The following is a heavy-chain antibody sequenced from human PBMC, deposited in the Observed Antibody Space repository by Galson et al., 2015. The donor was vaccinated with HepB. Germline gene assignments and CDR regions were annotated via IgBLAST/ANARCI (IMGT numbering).Heavy chain of an antibody. CDR2: IYSGGST. CDR3: ARGGLYYFSSGCYGQT. CDR1: GFTVSSNY. V-gene: IGHV3-53*04. J-gene: IGHJ5*02. Sequence: SLRLSCAASGFTVSSNYMSWVRQAPGKGLEGVSVIYSGGSTYYADSVKGRFTISRHNSKNTLYLQMNSLRAEDTAVYYCARGGLYYFSSGCYGQTWGQGTLVTVSS. D-gene: IGHD3-10*01.